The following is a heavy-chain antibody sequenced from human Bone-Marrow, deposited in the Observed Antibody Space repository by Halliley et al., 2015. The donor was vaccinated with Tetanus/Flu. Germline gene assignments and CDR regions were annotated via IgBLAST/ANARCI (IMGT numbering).Heavy chain of an antibody. Sequence: EWVGLITGDGSTTYYTDSVKGRFTISRDTRKNFLYLQMNSLGTDDAAVYYCAKVVDQWGLYDYWGQGTLVSVSS. J-gene: IGHJ4*02. D-gene: IGHD1-26*01. CDR2: ITGDGSTT. V-gene: IGHV3-43*02. CDR3: AKVVDQWGLYDY.